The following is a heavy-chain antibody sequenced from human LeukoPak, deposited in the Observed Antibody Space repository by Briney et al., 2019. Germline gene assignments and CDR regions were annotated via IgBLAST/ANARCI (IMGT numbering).Heavy chain of an antibody. CDR1: GYTFTSYD. CDR2: MNPNSGNT. Sequence: ASVKVSCKASGYTFTSYDINWVRQATGQGLEWMGRMNPNSGNTGYAQKFQGRVTMTRNTSISTAYMELSSLRSEDTAVYYCASGFGQSSVTNVDYWGQGTLVTVSS. J-gene: IGHJ4*02. CDR3: ASGFGQSSVTNVDY. D-gene: IGHD4-17*01. V-gene: IGHV1-8*01.